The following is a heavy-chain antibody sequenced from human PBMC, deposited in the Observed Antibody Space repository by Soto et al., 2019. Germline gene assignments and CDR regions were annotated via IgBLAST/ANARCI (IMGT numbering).Heavy chain of an antibody. CDR1: GGTFSSYA. V-gene: IGHV1-69*13. D-gene: IGHD5-12*01. J-gene: IGHJ4*02. CDR2: IIPIFGTA. Sequence: ASVKVSCKASGGTFSSYAISWVRQAPGQGLEWMGGIIPIFGTANYAQKFQGRVTITADESTSTAYMELSSLRSEDTAVYYCASPRWLRSHYFDYWGQGTLVTVSS. CDR3: ASPRWLRSHYFDY.